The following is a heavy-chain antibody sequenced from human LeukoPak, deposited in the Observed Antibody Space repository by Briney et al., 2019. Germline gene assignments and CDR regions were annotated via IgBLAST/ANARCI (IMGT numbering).Heavy chain of an antibody. V-gene: IGHV4-34*01. CDR3: ARGLMGPDGGGYYYYYMDV. CDR1: GGSFSGYY. CDR2: INHSGST. D-gene: IGHD1-14*01. Sequence: SETLSLTCAVYGGSFSGYYWSWIRQPPGKGLEWIGEINHSGSTNYNPSLKSRVTISVDTSKNQFSLKLSSVTAADTAVYYCARGLMGPDGGGYYYYYMDVWGKGITVTVSS. J-gene: IGHJ6*03.